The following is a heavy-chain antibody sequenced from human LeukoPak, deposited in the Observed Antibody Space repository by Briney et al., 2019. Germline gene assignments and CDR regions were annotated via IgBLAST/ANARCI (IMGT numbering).Heavy chain of an antibody. CDR1: GFTFSSYA. CDR3: AKDIISSWYYYYGMDV. D-gene: IGHD6-13*01. V-gene: IGHV3-23*01. CDR2: ISGSGGST. J-gene: IGHJ6*02. Sequence: GGSLRLSCAASGFTFSSYAMSWVRQAPGKGLEWVSAISGSGGSTYYADSAKGRFTISRDHSKNTLYLQMNSLRAEDTAVYYCAKDIISSWYYYYGMDVWGQGTTVTVSS.